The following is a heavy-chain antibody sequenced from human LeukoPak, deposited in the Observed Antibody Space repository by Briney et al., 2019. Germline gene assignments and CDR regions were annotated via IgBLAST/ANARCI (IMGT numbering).Heavy chain of an antibody. D-gene: IGHD6-13*01. CDR2: IKQDGSEK. Sequence: PGGSLRLSCAASGFTFSSYWMMWVRQAPGKGLVWVANIKQDGSEKYYVDSVKGRFTISRDNAKNSLYLQMNSLRAEDTAVYYCARDDIAATGPSFDYWGQGTLVTVSS. V-gene: IGHV3-7*01. CDR1: GFTFSSYW. J-gene: IGHJ4*02. CDR3: ARDDIAATGPSFDY.